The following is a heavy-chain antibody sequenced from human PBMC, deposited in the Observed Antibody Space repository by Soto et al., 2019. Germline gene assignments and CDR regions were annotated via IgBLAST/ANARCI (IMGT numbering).Heavy chain of an antibody. V-gene: IGHV3-30*18. J-gene: IGHJ6*02. CDR1: GFTFSSYG. Sequence: QVQLVESGGGVVQPGRSLRLSCAASGFTFSSYGMHWVRRAPGKGLDWVAVIFNDGSGKHYTDSVKGRFTISRDNSKNTLFLQMDSLTAEDTAVYYCAKDQSVGLNQDYGMDVWGQGTMVTVSS. CDR3: AKDQSVGLNQDYGMDV. CDR2: IFNDGSGK. D-gene: IGHD1-26*01.